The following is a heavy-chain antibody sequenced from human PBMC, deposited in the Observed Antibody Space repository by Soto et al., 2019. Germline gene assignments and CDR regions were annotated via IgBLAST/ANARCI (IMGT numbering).Heavy chain of an antibody. CDR3: AGSPGLSRISGTTLGA. CDR2: INGDGSST. V-gene: IGHV3-74*01. J-gene: IGHJ5*01. Sequence: GGALRLSCAASGFTFSSHWMHWVRQGPGKGLVWVSRINGDGSSTSYADSVKGRFTISRDNAKNMLYLQVNSLRADDTAVYYCAGSPGLSRISGTTLGAWGQGTLVTVSS. D-gene: IGHD1-7*01. CDR1: GFTFSSHW.